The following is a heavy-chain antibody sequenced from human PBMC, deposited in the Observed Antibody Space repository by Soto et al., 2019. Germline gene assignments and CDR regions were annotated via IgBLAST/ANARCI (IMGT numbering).Heavy chain of an antibody. D-gene: IGHD2-8*01. CDR3: AKDTAPGFYDANGHLDY. CDR2: INWDSGDI. CDR1: GISFDDYA. V-gene: IGHV3-9*01. Sequence: GGSLRLSCVVSGISFDDYAMHWVRQVPGKGLEWVSGINWDSGDIGYADSVKGRSTISRDNAKNSLYLQMNSLKTEDTALYYCAKDTAPGFYDANGHLDYWGQGTPVTVSS. J-gene: IGHJ4*02.